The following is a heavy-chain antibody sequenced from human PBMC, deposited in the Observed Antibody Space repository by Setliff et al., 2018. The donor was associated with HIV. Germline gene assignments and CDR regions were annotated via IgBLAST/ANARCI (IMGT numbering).Heavy chain of an antibody. CDR3: ARDQKGYSYGYFDS. D-gene: IGHD5-18*01. J-gene: IGHJ4*02. Sequence: SETLSLTCAVSGGSFSGYYWSWSRQPAGKGLEWIGRMHTSGNTNYNPSLKSRVTMSVDTSKNQFSLRLSSVTAADTAVYYCARDQKGYSYGYFDSWGQGTLVTVSS. CDR1: GGSFSGYY. V-gene: IGHV4-4*07. CDR2: MHTSGNT.